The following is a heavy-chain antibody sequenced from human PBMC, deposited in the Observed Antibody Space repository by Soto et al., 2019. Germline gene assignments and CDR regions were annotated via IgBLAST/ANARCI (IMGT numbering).Heavy chain of an antibody. D-gene: IGHD5-18*01. Sequence: SETLSLTCTVSGGSISSYYWSWIRQPPGKGLEWIGYIDYSGSTNYNPSLKSQVTITVDTSKNQFSLNLTSVTAAAPAVYYCARGDQLWLRGYYYYGLDVWGQGTPVTVSS. CDR3: ARGDQLWLRGYYYYGLDV. CDR1: GGSISSYY. V-gene: IGHV4-59*01. CDR2: IDYSGST. J-gene: IGHJ6*02.